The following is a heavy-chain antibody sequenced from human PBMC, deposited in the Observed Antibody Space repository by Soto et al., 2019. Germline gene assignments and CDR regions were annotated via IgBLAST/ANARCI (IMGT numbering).Heavy chain of an antibody. V-gene: IGHV4-30-2*01. Sequence: SETLSLTCAVSGGSISSGGYSWSWIRQPPGKGLEWIGYIYHSGSTYYNPSLKSRVTISVDRSKNQFSLKLSSVTAADTAVYYCARGKHHMVRGVIPSLDFDYWGQGTLVTVSS. D-gene: IGHD3-10*01. CDR1: GGSISSGGYS. J-gene: IGHJ4*02. CDR3: ARGKHHMVRGVIPSLDFDY. CDR2: IYHSGST.